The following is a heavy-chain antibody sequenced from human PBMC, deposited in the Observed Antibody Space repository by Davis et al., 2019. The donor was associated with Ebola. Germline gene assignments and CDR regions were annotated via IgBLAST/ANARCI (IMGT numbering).Heavy chain of an antibody. V-gene: IGHV1-3*01. CDR3: AREGGGYSYGYYYYMDV. Sequence: ASVKVSCKASGYTFTSYAMHWVRQAPGQRLEWMGWINAGNGNTKYSQKFQGRVTITRDTSASTAYMELSSLRSEDTAVYYCAREGGGYSYGYYYYMDVWGKGTTVTVSS. D-gene: IGHD5-18*01. CDR1: GYTFTSYA. J-gene: IGHJ6*03. CDR2: INAGNGNT.